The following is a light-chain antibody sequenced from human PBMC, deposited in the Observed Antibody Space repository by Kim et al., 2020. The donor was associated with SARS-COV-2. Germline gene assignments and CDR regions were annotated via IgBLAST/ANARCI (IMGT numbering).Light chain of an antibody. CDR1: SLRSYY. V-gene: IGLV3-19*01. Sequence: SSELTQDPAVSVALRQTVRITCQGVSLRSYYPNWYQQKPGQAPVLVIYGKTNRPSGIPDRFSGSSSGNTASLTISAAQAEDEADYYCISRDSSGYHLVVGGGTQLTVL. CDR2: GKT. J-gene: IGLJ3*02. CDR3: ISRDSSGYHLV.